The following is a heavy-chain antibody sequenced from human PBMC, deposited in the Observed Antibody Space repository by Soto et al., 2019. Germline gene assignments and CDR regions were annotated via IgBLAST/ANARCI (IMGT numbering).Heavy chain of an antibody. CDR1: GFSLSTSGVG. Sequence: QITLKESGPTLVKPTQTLTLTCTFSGFSLSTSGVGVGWIRQPPGKALEWLALIYWDDDKRYSPSLKSRLTITKDTSKNQVVLTMTNMDPVDTATYCCAHRLGEGCTSGVCYRSRPGAFDIWGQGTMVTVSS. J-gene: IGHJ3*02. D-gene: IGHD2-8*01. CDR3: AHRLGEGCTSGVCYRSRPGAFDI. V-gene: IGHV2-5*02. CDR2: IYWDDDK.